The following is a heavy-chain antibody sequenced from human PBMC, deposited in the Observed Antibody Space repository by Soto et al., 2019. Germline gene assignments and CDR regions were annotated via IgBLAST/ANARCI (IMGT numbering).Heavy chain of an antibody. V-gene: IGHV3-21*01. CDR3: AREGTSGLYYIDF. CDR1: GFTFNTYS. Sequence: GGSLRLSCSASGFTFNTYSMTWVRQAPGKGLQWVSSISRSHTYIDYADSVRGRFTISRDNAHNALYLQMDSLRAEDSAIYYFAREGTSGLYYIDFRGQGILVTVSS. CDR2: ISRSHTYI. D-gene: IGHD6-19*01. J-gene: IGHJ4*02.